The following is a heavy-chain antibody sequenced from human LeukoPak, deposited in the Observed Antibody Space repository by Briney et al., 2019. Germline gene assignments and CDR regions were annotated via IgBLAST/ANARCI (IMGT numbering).Heavy chain of an antibody. Sequence: GGSLRLSCAASGFTFSSYSMNWVRQAPGKGLEWVSYISSSSSTIYYADSVKGRFTISRDNAKNSPYLQMNSLRAEDTAVYYCAKDRRGYSYGPDDAFDIWGQGTMVTVSS. J-gene: IGHJ3*02. CDR2: ISSSSSTI. V-gene: IGHV3-48*01. D-gene: IGHD5-18*01. CDR1: GFTFSSYS. CDR3: AKDRRGYSYGPDDAFDI.